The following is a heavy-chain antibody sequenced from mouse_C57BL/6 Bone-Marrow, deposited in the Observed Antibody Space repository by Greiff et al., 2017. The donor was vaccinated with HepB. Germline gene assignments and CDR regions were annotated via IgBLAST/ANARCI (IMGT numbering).Heavy chain of an antibody. J-gene: IGHJ1*03. CDR1: GYTFTSYW. D-gene: IGHD3-1*01. CDR3: ARSSGYYPSYFDV. V-gene: IGHV1-59*01. Sequence: QVQLQQPGAELVRPGTSVKLSCKASGYTFTSYWMHWVKQRPGQGLEWIGVIDPSDSYTNYNQKFKGKATLTVDTSSRTAYMQLSSLTSEDSAVYYCARSSGYYPSYFDVWGTGTTVTVSS. CDR2: IDPSDSYT.